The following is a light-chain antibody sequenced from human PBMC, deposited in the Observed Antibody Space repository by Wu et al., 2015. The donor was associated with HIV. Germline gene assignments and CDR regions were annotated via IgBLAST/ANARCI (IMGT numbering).Light chain of an antibody. CDR2: GAS. CDR3: QQYNNGPRT. V-gene: IGKV3-15*01. Sequence: EIVMTQSPATLSVSPGERATLSCRASQSVSSNLAWYQQKPGQAPRLLIYGASTRATGIPARFSGSGSGTEFTLTISSMQSEDFAVYYCQQYNNGPRTFSQGTKVEVK. J-gene: IGKJ1*01. CDR1: QSVSSN.